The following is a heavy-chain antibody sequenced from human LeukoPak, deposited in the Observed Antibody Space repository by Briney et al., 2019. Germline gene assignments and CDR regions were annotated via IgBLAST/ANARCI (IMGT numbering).Heavy chain of an antibody. Sequence: GGSLRLSCAASGFTFSSYAMHWVRQAPGKGLEWVAVISYDGSNKYYADSVKGRFTISRDNSKNTLYLQMNSLRAEDTAVYYCARGLYYYGSGSRMPFDYWGQGTLVSVSS. CDR2: ISYDGSNK. D-gene: IGHD3-10*01. CDR3: ARGLYYYGSGSRMPFDY. J-gene: IGHJ4*02. CDR1: GFTFSSYA. V-gene: IGHV3-30*04.